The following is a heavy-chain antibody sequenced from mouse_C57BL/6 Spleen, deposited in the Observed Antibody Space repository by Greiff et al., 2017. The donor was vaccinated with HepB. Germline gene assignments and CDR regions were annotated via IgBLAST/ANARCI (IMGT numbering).Heavy chain of an antibody. J-gene: IGHJ4*01. V-gene: IGHV1-50*01. CDR1: GYTFTSYW. D-gene: IGHD3-2*02. CDR3: ARDSSGYRGYYAMDY. Sequence: QVQLQQPGAELVKPGASVKLSCKASGYTFTSYWMQWVKQRPGQGLEWIGEIDPSDSYTNYNQKFKGKATLTVDTSSSTAYMQLSSLTSEDSAVYYCARDSSGYRGYYAMDYWGQGTSVTVSS. CDR2: IDPSDSYT.